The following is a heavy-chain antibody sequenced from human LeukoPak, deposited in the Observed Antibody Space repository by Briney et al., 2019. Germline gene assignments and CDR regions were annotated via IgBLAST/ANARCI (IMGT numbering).Heavy chain of an antibody. CDR1: GFTFSSYW. CDR3: GREEGGSMVEPFDY. J-gene: IGHJ4*02. CDR2: IKQDGSEK. V-gene: IGHV3-7*01. Sequence: GGSLRLSCAASGFTFSSYWMSWVRQAPGKGLEWVANIKQDGSEKYYVDSVKGRFTISRDNAKNSLYLQMNSLRAEDTAVYYCGREEGGSMVEPFDYWGQGTLVTVSS. D-gene: IGHD4/OR15-4a*01.